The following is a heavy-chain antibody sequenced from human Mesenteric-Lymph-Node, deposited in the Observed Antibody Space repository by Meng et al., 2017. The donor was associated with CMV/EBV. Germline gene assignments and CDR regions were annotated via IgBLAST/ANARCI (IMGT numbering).Heavy chain of an antibody. CDR3: ARASYYDFWSGYSVDY. D-gene: IGHD3-3*01. J-gene: IGHJ4*02. V-gene: IGHV3-11*06. Sequence: GRFTVSRDNAKNSLYLQMNSLRAEDTAVYYCARASYYDFWSGYSVDYWGQGTLVTVSS.